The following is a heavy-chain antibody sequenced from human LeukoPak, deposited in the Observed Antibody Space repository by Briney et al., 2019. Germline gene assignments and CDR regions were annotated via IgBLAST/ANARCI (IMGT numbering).Heavy chain of an antibody. CDR3: ARDRFMVRGVMVGTFDL. CDR1: GFTFSSYS. D-gene: IGHD3-10*01. J-gene: IGHJ3*01. V-gene: IGHV3-21*01. CDR2: ISSSSSYI. Sequence: GGSLRLSCAASGFTFSSYSMNWVRQAPGKGLEWVSSISSSSSYIYYADSVKGRFTISRDNAKNMMYLQMNSLRAEDTAVYYCARDRFMVRGVMVGTFDLWGQGTMVTVSS.